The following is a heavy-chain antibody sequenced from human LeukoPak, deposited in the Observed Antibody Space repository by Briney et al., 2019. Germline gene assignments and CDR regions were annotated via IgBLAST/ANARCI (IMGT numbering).Heavy chain of an antibody. D-gene: IGHD3-3*01. V-gene: IGHV3-7*01. Sequence: GGSLRLSCAASGFTFTSYSMNWVRQAPGKGLEWVATINQDGSEKYYVDSVKGRFTISRDNAKNSLYLQMNSLRVEDTALYYCARRYLEWSYDYWGQGTLVTVSS. CDR2: INQDGSEK. CDR1: GFTFTSYS. CDR3: ARRYLEWSYDY. J-gene: IGHJ4*02.